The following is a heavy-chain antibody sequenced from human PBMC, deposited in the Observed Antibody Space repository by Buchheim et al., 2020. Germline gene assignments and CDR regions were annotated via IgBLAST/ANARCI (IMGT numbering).Heavy chain of an antibody. CDR1: GDSFVNYW. D-gene: IGHD1-26*01. CDR3: ARQRSYSPGKDRGLYYFDY. CDR2: VYADDSDV. J-gene: IGHJ4*02. Sequence: EVQLVQSGPEVKKPGESLKISCQGSGDSFVNYWIAWVRQMPGQGLEYMGIVYADDSDVAYSPSFRGQVTISADKSSHTAYLQWSSLKAADAAMYYCARQRSYSPGKDRGLYYFDYWGQGTL. V-gene: IGHV5-51*01.